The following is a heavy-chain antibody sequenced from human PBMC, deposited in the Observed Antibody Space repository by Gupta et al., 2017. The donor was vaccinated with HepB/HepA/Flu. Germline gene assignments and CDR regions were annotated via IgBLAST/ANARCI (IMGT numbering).Heavy chain of an antibody. Sequence: QVQLQQWGAGLLKPSETLSLTCAVYGGSFSGYYWSWIRQPPGKGLEWIGEINHSGSTNYNPAPKSRVTISVDTSKNQFSLKLSSVTAADTAVYYCGREGSGVTKYMDVWGKGTTVTVSS. CDR2: INHSGST. J-gene: IGHJ6*03. CDR1: GGSFSGYY. V-gene: IGHV4-34*01. CDR3: GREGSGVTKYMDV. D-gene: IGHD4-17*01.